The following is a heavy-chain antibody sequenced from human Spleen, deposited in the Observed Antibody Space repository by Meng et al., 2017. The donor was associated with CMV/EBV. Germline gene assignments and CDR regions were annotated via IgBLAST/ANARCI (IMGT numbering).Heavy chain of an antibody. D-gene: IGHD6-13*01. V-gene: IGHV1-18*01. CDR1: GYTFTTYG. Sequence: QVLLVQSGAEMKKPGDSVKVSCKASGYTFTTYGISWVRQAPGQGLEWMGWISAYHGSTNYAQKLQDRVSMTTDTSTSTVYMELSSLRSDDTAVYYCARDAGNGRLTVDYWGQGTLVTVSS. CDR2: ISAYHGST. J-gene: IGHJ4*02. CDR3: ARDAGNGRLTVDY.